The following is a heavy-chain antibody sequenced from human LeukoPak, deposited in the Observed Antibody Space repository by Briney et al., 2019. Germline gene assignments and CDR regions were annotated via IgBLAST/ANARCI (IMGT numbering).Heavy chain of an antibody. CDR1: GFTFSNYW. D-gene: IGHD2-15*01. V-gene: IGHV3-74*03. CDR3: TREMVGDAFDI. Sequence: GGSLRLSCTASGFTFSNYWMHWVRQAPGKGLVWVSRINSGGGSTTYADSVKGRFSISRDNAKNTLYLQMNSRRVEDTAVYDCTREMVGDAFDIWGHGTLVTVSS. J-gene: IGHJ3*02. CDR2: INSGGGST.